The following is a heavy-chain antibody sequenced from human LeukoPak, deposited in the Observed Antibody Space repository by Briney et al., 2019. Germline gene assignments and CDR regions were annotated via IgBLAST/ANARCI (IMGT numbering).Heavy chain of an antibody. V-gene: IGHV1-69*06. J-gene: IGHJ3*02. D-gene: IGHD1-26*01. CDR1: GYTFTGYY. Sequence: SVKVSCKASGYTFTGYYMHWVRQAPGQGLDWMGGIIPFFGTANYAQKFQGRVTLTADKFPTTAYMELNSLRSEDTAVYYCARVRRTGSAYDAFDIWGQGTMVTVSS. CDR3: ARVRRTGSAYDAFDI. CDR2: IIPFFGTA.